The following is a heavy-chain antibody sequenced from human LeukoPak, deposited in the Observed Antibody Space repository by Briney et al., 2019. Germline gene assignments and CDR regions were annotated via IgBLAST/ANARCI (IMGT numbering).Heavy chain of an antibody. CDR3: AKDISPVWFGELSFDY. Sequence: PLRLSCAASGFTFDDYAMHWVRQAPGKGLEGVSGISWNSGSIGYADSVKGRFPISRDNAKNSLYLQMNSLRAEDTALYYCAKDISPVWFGELSFDYWGQGTLVTVSS. D-gene: IGHD3-10*01. J-gene: IGHJ4*02. CDR2: ISWNSGSI. V-gene: IGHV3-9*01. CDR1: GFTFDDYA.